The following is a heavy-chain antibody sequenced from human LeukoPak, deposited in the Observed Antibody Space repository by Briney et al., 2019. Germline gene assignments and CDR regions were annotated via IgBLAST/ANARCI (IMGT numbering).Heavy chain of an antibody. CDR3: ARDGGLGELSFNDAFDI. D-gene: IGHD3-16*02. V-gene: IGHV3-11*06. CDR1: GFTFSDYY. CDR2: ISSSSSYI. Sequence: PGGSLRLSCAASGFTFSDYYMSWIRQAPGKGLEWVSSISSSSSYIYYADSVKGRFTISRDNAKNSLYLQMNSLRAEDTAVYYCARDGGLGELSFNDAFDIWGQGTMVTVSS. J-gene: IGHJ3*02.